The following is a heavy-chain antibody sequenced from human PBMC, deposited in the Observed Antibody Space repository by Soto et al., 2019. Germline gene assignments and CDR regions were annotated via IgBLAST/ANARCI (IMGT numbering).Heavy chain of an antibody. CDR1: GFTFSSYA. J-gene: IGHJ4*02. V-gene: IGHV3-23*01. D-gene: IGHD6-19*01. Sequence: PGGSLRLSCAASGFTFSSYAMSWVRQAPGKGLEWVSAISGSGGSTYYADSVKGRFTISRDNSKNTLYLQMNSMRAEDTAVYYCAKDRPYSSGWSWFDYWGQGTLVTVSS. CDR2: ISGSGGST. CDR3: AKDRPYSSGWSWFDY.